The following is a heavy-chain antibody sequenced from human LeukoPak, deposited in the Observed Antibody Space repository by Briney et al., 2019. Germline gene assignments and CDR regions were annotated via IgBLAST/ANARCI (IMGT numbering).Heavy chain of an antibody. J-gene: IGHJ4*02. D-gene: IGHD3-3*01. V-gene: IGHV3-21*04. CDR1: GFTVSSNY. CDR3: AKTETYDFWSGSTFDY. Sequence: GGSLRLSCAASGFTVSSNYMSWVRQAPGKGLEWVSAISGSSDYIYYADSVKGRFTISRDNAKNSLFLQMNSLRAEDTAVYYCAKTETYDFWSGSTFDYWGQGTLVTVSS. CDR2: ISGSSDYI.